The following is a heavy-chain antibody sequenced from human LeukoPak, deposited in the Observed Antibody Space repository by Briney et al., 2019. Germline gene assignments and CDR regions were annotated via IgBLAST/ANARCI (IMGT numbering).Heavy chain of an antibody. D-gene: IGHD1-1*01. Sequence: ASVKVSCKASGYTFTGYYMHWVRQAPGQGLEWMGWINPNSGGTNYAQKFQGRVTMTRDTSISTAYMELSRLRSDDTAVYYCASPALNLYHYYYGMDVWGQGTTVTVFS. CDR2: INPNSGGT. CDR3: ASPALNLYHYYYGMDV. CDR1: GYTFTGYY. J-gene: IGHJ6*02. V-gene: IGHV1-2*02.